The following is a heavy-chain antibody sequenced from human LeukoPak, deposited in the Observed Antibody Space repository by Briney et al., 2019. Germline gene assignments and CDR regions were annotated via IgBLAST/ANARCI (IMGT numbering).Heavy chain of an antibody. CDR2: ISRSGSSI. V-gene: IGHV3-11*01. Sequence: GGSLRLSCAASGFPVSGYYMSWIRQAPGKGPEWVADISRSGSSIYYADSVKGRFTISRDNSKNTLYLQMNSLRAEDTAVYYCAKDSGEYYGSGSYYLDYWGQGTLVTVSS. J-gene: IGHJ4*02. D-gene: IGHD3-10*01. CDR1: GFPVSGYY. CDR3: AKDSGEYYGSGSYYLDY.